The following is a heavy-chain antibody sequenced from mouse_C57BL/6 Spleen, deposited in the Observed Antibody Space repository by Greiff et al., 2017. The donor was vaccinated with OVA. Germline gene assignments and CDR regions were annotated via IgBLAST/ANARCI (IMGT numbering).Heavy chain of an antibody. J-gene: IGHJ4*01. CDR2: IRNKANGYTT. Sequence: VQVVESGGGLVQPGGSLSLSCAASGFTFTDYYMSWVRQPPGKALEWLGFIRNKANGYTTEYSASVKGRFTISRDNSQSILYLQMNALRAQDSATYYCASLYGNYEGYYAMDYWGQGTSVTASS. CDR1: GFTFTDYY. V-gene: IGHV7-3*01. CDR3: ASLYGNYEGYYAMDY. D-gene: IGHD2-1*01.